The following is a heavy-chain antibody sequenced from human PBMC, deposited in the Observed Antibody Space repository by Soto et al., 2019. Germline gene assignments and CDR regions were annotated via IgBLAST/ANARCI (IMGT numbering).Heavy chain of an antibody. J-gene: IGHJ4*02. CDR1: GYTFTGYY. CDR2: INPNSGGT. V-gene: IGHV1-2*04. Sequence: QVQLVQSGAEVKKPGASVKVSCKASGYTFTGYYMHWVRQAPGQGLEWMGWINPNSGGTNYAQKFQGWVTVTRDTSISTAYMELSRLRSDDTAVYYWLRGGLVGATRTFDYWGQGTLVTVSS. CDR3: LRGGLVGATRTFDY. D-gene: IGHD1-26*01.